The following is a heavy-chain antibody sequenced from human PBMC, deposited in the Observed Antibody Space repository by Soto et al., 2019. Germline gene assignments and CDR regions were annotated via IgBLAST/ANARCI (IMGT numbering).Heavy chain of an antibody. V-gene: IGHV1-18*01. CDR3: ARVGVSYCGGDCAPFDY. CDR1: GYTFTSYG. D-gene: IGHD2-21*02. Sequence: RASVKVSCKASGYTFTSYGISWVRQAPGQGLEWMGWISAYNGNTNYAQKLQGRVTMTTDTSTSTAYMELRSLRSDDTAVYYCARVGVSYCGGDCAPFDYWGQGTLVTVSS. J-gene: IGHJ4*02. CDR2: ISAYNGNT.